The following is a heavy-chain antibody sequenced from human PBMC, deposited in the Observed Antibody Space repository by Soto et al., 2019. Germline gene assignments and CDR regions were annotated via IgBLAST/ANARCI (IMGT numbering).Heavy chain of an antibody. CDR2: IYYSGST. CDR1: GGSISSYY. Sequence: SETLSLTCTVSGGSISSYYWSWIRQPPGKGLEWIGYIYYSGSTNYNPSLKSRVTISVDTSKNQFSLKLSSVTAADTATYYCAHRQANCISTSCHYVYFDYWGQGTLVTVSS. V-gene: IGHV4-59*01. J-gene: IGHJ4*02. D-gene: IGHD2-2*01. CDR3: AHRQANCISTSCHYVYFDY.